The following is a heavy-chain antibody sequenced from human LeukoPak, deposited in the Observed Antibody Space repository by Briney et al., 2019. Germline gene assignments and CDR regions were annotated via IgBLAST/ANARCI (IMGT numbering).Heavy chain of an antibody. CDR2: IWYDGSNK. J-gene: IGHJ4*02. D-gene: IGHD2-2*01. Sequence: AGGSLRLSCAASGFTFSSYGIHWVRQAPGKGLEWVAVIWYDGSNKYYADSVKGRFTISRDNSKNTLYLQMNSLRAEDTAVYYCARENGSTAYYFDYWGQGTLVTVSS. CDR1: GFTFSSYG. CDR3: ARENGSTAYYFDY. V-gene: IGHV3-33*01.